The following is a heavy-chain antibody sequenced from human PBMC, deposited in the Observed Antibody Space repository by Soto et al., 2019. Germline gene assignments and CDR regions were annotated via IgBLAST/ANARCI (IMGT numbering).Heavy chain of an antibody. J-gene: IGHJ4*02. CDR2: IYYSGST. Sequence: SETLSLTYSVSGGSISSYYWSWIRQPPGKGLEWIGYIYYSGSTNYNPSLKSRVTISVDTYKNQFSLKLSSVTAADTAVYYCARLSYDILTGYYTAVDYWGQGTLVTVSS. CDR1: GGSISSYY. D-gene: IGHD3-9*01. V-gene: IGHV4-59*08. CDR3: ARLSYDILTGYYTAVDY.